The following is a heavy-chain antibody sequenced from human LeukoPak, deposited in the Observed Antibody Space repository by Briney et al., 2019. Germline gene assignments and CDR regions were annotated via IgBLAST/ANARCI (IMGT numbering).Heavy chain of an antibody. J-gene: IGHJ5*02. CDR3: AREVHSSSWYLWFDP. CDR1: GGSFSGDF. Sequence: SETLSRTCAVYGGSFSGDFWSWIRQSPGKGLEWIGEINHGGSTTYNPSLQSRVTMSVDTSTNQISLKMTSVTAADTAVYYCAREVHSSSWYLWFDPWGQGTLVTVSS. D-gene: IGHD6-13*01. CDR2: INHGGST. V-gene: IGHV4-34*01.